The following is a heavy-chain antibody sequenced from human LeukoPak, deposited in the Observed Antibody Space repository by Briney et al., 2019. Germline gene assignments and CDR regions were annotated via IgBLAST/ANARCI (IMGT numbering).Heavy chain of an antibody. V-gene: IGHV3-74*01. D-gene: IGHD4-17*01. CDR2: IRTDGDT. Sequence: GGSLRLSCTASGFTFSNYWMHWVRQAPGKGLVWVSRIRTDGDTSYADSVRGRFTISRDNSKNTLCLQMNSLRAEDTAVYYCARDARVGDPFDYWGQGTLVTVSS. CDR1: GFTFSNYW. CDR3: ARDARVGDPFDY. J-gene: IGHJ4*02.